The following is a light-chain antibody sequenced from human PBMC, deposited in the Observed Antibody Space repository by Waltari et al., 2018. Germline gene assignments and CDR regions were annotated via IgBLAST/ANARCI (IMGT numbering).Light chain of an antibody. CDR3: QQYNNWPPHT. CDR2: GAS. V-gene: IGKV3-15*01. J-gene: IGKJ2*01. Sequence: EIVMTQSPATLSVSPGERATLSCRASQSVSSNLAWYQQKPGQAPRLLIYGASTRATGIPARFSGSGAGTEFTLTISSLQSEDVAVYYCQQYNNWPPHTVGQGTKLEIK. CDR1: QSVSSN.